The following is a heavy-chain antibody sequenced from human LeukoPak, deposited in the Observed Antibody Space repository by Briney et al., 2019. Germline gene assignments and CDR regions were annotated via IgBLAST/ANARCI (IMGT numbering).Heavy chain of an antibody. CDR1: GGSFSSGDYY. D-gene: IGHD3-10*01. J-gene: IGHJ4*02. CDR2: LYYSGST. V-gene: IGHV4-30-4*02. CDR3: ARGHAGLWFGELLTGDFDY. Sequence: SDTLSLTCTVSGGSFSSGDYYWRWIRPPPGKGLEGIAYLYYSGSTYHNLSLKSRVTISVDTPNKQLSLHQSCATAADTAVYYCARGHAGLWFGELLTGDFDYWGQGTLVTVSS.